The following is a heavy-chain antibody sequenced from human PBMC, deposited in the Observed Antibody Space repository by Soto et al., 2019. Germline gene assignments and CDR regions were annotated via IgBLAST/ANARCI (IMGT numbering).Heavy chain of an antibody. CDR2: ISAYNGNT. CDR1: GYTFTSYG. D-gene: IGHD3-3*01. CDR3: ARDRRFLEWLSYNWFDP. V-gene: IGHV1-18*01. Sequence: GASMKVSCKASGYTFTSYGISWVRQAPGQGLEWMGWISAYNGNTNYAQKLQGRVTMTTDTSTSTAYMELRSLRSDDTAVYYCARDRRFLEWLSYNWFDPWGQGTLVTVSS. J-gene: IGHJ5*02.